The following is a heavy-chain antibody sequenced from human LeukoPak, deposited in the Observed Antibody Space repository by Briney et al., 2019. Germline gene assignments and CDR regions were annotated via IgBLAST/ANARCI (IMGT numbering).Heavy chain of an antibody. CDR2: IIPIFGTA. CDR3: ARAHSSSSGLDY. Sequence: SVKVSCKASGGTFSSYAISWVRQAPGQGLEWMGGIIPIFGTANYAQKFQGRVTITTDESTSTAYMELSSLKSEDTAVYYCARAHSSSSGLDYWGQGTLVTVSS. J-gene: IGHJ4*02. V-gene: IGHV1-69*05. CDR1: GGTFSSYA. D-gene: IGHD6-6*01.